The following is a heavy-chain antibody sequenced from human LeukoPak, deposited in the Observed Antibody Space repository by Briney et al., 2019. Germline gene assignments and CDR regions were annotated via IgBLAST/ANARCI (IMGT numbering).Heavy chain of an antibody. CDR1: GYTFTSYG. V-gene: IGHV1-18*04. CDR2: ISAYNGNT. CDR3: ARLYDILTGYFDY. D-gene: IGHD3-9*01. Sequence: ASVKVSCKASGYTFTSYGIRWVRQAPGRGLEWMGWISAYNGNTNYAQKLQGRVTMTTDTFTSTAYMELRSLRSDDAAVYYCARLYDILTGYFDYWGQGTLVTVSS. J-gene: IGHJ4*02.